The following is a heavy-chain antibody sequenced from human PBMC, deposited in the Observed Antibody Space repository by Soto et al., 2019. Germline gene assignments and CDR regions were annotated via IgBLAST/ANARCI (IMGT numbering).Heavy chain of an antibody. CDR3: ATIRGGWKYGTGYYYYMEV. J-gene: IGHJ6*03. V-gene: IGHV1-24*01. CDR1: GYSLTELS. D-gene: IGHD1-7*01. Sequence: QDQLVQSGAEVKKPGASVKVSCKVSGYSLTELSIHWVRQAPGEGLEWMGGFHPEDAETIYAQKFQGRVTMTEDTSTDTAYIELRSLRSEDTAVYYCATIRGGWKYGTGYYYYMEVWGQGTTVTVSS. CDR2: FHPEDAET.